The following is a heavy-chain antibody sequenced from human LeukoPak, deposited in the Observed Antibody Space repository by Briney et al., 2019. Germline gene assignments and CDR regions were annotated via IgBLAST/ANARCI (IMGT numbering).Heavy chain of an antibody. J-gene: IGHJ3*02. D-gene: IGHD3-16*02. CDR3: ARGSYYDYVWGSYRGGAFDI. V-gene: IGHV3-13*01. CDR1: GFTFSSYD. CDR2: IGTAGDT. Sequence: GGSLRLSCAASGFTFSSYDMHWVRQATGKGLEWVSAIGTAGDTYYPGSVKGRFTISRENAKNSLNLQMNSLRAGDTAVYYCARGSYYDYVWGSYRGGAFDIWGQGTMVTVSS.